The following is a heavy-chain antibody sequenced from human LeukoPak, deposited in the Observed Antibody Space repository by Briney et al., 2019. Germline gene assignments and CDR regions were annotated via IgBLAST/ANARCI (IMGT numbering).Heavy chain of an antibody. J-gene: IGHJ5*02. V-gene: IGHV1-18*01. CDR2: ISAYNGNT. D-gene: IGHD6-13*01. Sequence: VASVKVSCKASGYTFTSYGISWVRQAPGQGLECMGWISAYNGNTNYAQKLQGRVTMTTDTSTSTAYMELRSLRSDDTAVYYCARGTYSSSWYRFDPWGQGTLVTVSS. CDR3: ARGTYSSSWYRFDP. CDR1: GYTFTSYG.